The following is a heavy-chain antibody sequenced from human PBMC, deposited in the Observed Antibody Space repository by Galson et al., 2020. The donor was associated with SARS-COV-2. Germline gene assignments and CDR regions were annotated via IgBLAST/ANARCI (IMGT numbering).Heavy chain of an antibody. CDR2: ISYDGSNK. D-gene: IGHD3-22*01. J-gene: IGHJ4*02. CDR3: ARARSGYYYNPFDY. Sequence: QLGESLKISCAASGFTFSSYAMHWVRQAPGKGLEWVAVISYDGSNKYYADSVKGRFTISRDNSKNTLYPQMNSLRAEDTAVYYCARARSGYYYNPFDYWGQGTLVTVSS. CDR1: GFTFSSYA. V-gene: IGHV3-30*04.